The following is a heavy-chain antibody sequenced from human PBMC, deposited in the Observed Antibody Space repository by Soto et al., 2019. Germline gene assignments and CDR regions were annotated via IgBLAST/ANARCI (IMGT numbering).Heavy chain of an antibody. J-gene: IGHJ5*02. V-gene: IGHV1-69*13. CDR1: GGTFSSYA. CDR2: IIPIFGTA. CDR3: ARHSDYGDDDGFDP. D-gene: IGHD4-17*01. Sequence: ASVKVSCKASGGTFSSYAISWVRQAPGQGLEWMGGIIPIFGTANYAQKFQGRVTITADESTSTAYMELSSLRSEDTAVYYCARHSDYGDDDGFDPWGQGTLVTVSS.